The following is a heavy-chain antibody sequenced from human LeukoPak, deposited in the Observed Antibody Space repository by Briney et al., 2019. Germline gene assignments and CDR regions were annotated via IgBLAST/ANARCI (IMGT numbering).Heavy chain of an antibody. CDR2: IKKDGSET. CDR3: ARGRYSGTTYYFDY. V-gene: IGHV3-7*03. D-gene: IGHD5-12*01. Sequence: QAGGSLRLSCAVSRFTFTAAWMSWARQVPGKGLEWVANIKKDGSETYYVDSVKGRFTISRDNAKNSLYLQMNSLRAEDTAMYYCARGRYSGTTYYFDYWGQGTLVTVSS. CDR1: RFTFTAAW. J-gene: IGHJ4*02.